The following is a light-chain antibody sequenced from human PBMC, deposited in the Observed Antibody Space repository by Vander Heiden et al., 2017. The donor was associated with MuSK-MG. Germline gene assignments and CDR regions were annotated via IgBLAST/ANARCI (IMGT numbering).Light chain of an antibody. J-gene: IGKJ3*01. CDR3: QQQNYWQQVT. CDR2: GAS. V-gene: IGKV3-15*01. CDR1: QSVSSN. Sequence: EIVMTRSPPTPSVSPGERATLPSRASQSVSSNLAWYQQKPGQTRRLLIDGASTRANGIPARFSGSGCGREFTRTISSLQSEDVAVYCCQQQNYWQQVTFGPGTKVEIK.